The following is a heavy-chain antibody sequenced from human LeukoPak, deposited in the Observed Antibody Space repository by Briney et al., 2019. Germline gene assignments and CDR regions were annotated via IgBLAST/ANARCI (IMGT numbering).Heavy chain of an antibody. D-gene: IGHD2-2*03. CDR3: VRLEMDTVVIPADDYWYFDQ. CDR1: GGSFSGYY. V-gene: IGHV4-34*01. Sequence: SETLSLTCAVYGGSFSGYYWSWIRQPPGKGGEWVGEMNHIRSTNYNPSLNPRGTMSVPPPNNQFSLTLTSVTAADTALYFCVRLEMDTVVIPADDYWYFDQWGRGTLVAVSS. CDR2: MNHIRST. J-gene: IGHJ2*01.